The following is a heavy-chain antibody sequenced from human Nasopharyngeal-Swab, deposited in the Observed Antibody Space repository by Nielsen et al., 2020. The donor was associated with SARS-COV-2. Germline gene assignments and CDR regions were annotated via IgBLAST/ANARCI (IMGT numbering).Heavy chain of an antibody. CDR2: INSDGSST. CDR1: GFTFSSYW. J-gene: IGHJ4*02. CDR3: ARGTYYDILTGYSYFDY. Sequence: GGSLRLSCAASGFTFSSYWMHWVRQAPGKGLVWVPRINSDGSSTNYADSVKGRFTISRDNAKNTLYLQMNSLRAEDTAVYYCARGTYYDILTGYSYFDYWGQGTLVTVSS. D-gene: IGHD3-9*01. V-gene: IGHV3-74*01.